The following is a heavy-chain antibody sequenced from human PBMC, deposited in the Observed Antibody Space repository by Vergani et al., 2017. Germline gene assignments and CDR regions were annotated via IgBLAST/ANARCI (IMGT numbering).Heavy chain of an antibody. CDR1: GASLRSSNYY. CDR3: TGHYTVEWLVKLGGIDP. D-gene: IGHD6-19*01. J-gene: IGHJ5*02. V-gene: IGHV4-39*01. Sequence: QLQLQESGPGLVKPSATLSLTCSVSGASLRSSNYYWGWIRQHPGKGREWIASIYYSGSTYYNPSLKSRVTIPVDTSKNQFSLKLRSVTAADTAVYFCTGHYTVEWLVKLGGIDPWGQGILVTVSS. CDR2: IYYSGST.